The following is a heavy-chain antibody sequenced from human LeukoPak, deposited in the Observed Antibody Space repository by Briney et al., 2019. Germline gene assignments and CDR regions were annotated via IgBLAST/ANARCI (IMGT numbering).Heavy chain of an antibody. V-gene: IGHV3-9*01. CDR1: GFTFDDYA. CDR3: AKGKLAVVVAAKNLGIDY. CDR2: ISWNSGSI. D-gene: IGHD2-15*01. J-gene: IGHJ4*02. Sequence: GGSLRLSCAASGFTFDDYAMHWVRQAPGKGLEWVSGISWNSGSIGYADSVKGRFTISRDNAKNSLYLQMNSLRAEDTALYYCAKGKLAVVVAAKNLGIDYWGQGTLVTVSS.